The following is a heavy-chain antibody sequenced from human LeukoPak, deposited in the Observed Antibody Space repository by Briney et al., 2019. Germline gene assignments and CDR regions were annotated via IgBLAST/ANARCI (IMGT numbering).Heavy chain of an antibody. CDR1: GYTLTELS. CDR2: FDPEDGET. CDR3: ATVSPLSGSSGWYYPWDY. V-gene: IGHV1-24*01. Sequence: ASVKVSCKVSGYTLTELSMHWVRQAPGKGLEWMGGFDPEDGETIYAQEFQGRVTMTEDTSTDTAYMELSSLRSEDTAVYYCATVSPLSGSSGWYYPWDYWGQGTLVTVSS. J-gene: IGHJ4*02. D-gene: IGHD6-19*01.